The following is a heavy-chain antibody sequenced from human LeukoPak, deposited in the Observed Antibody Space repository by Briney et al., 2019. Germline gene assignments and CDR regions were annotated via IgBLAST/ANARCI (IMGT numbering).Heavy chain of an antibody. Sequence: GGSLRLSCAASGFTFSSYAMSWVPQAPGKGLEGVSAISGSGGSTYYADSVKGRFTISRDNSKNTLYLQMNSLRAEDTAVYYCAKDLRNSVSPSPSAFDIWGQGTMVTVSS. CDR2: ISGSGGST. J-gene: IGHJ3*02. CDR3: AKDLRNSVSPSPSAFDI. V-gene: IGHV3-23*01. CDR1: GFTFSSYA. D-gene: IGHD2-8*01.